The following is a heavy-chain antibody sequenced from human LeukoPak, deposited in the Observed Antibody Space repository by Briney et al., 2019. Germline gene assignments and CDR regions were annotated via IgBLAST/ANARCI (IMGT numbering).Heavy chain of an antibody. CDR2: ISAYNGNT. J-gene: IGHJ4*02. CDR1: GYTFTSYG. V-gene: IGHV1-18*04. D-gene: IGHD6-13*01. CDR3: ASCGCCGSSCARLDY. Sequence: ASVKVSCKASGYTFTSYGISWVRQAPGQGLEWMGWISAYNGNTNYAQKLQGRVTMTTDTSTSTAYMELRSLRSDDTAVYYCASCGCCGSSCARLDYWGQGTLVTVSS.